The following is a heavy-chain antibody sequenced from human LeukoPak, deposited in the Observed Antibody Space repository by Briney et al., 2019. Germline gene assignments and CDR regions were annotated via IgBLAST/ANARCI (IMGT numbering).Heavy chain of an antibody. CDR3: ARDPGKHYDFWSGTGWFDP. CDR1: GYTFTGYY. V-gene: IGHV1-2*02. J-gene: IGHJ5*02. Sequence: GASVKVSCKASGYTFTGYYMHWVRQAPGQGLEWMVWINPNSGGTNYAQKFQGRVTMTRDPSMSTGYMELSRLRADDTAVYYCARDPGKHYDFWSGTGWFDPWGQGTLVTVSS. D-gene: IGHD3-3*01. CDR2: INPNSGGT.